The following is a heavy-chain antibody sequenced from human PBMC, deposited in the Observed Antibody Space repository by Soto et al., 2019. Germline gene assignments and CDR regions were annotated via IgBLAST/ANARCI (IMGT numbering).Heavy chain of an antibody. J-gene: IGHJ6*02. CDR1: GYSYTSYW. V-gene: IGHV5-10-1*01. CDR2: IDPSDSYT. D-gene: IGHD7-27*01. CDR3: ATGDKLGTLYYYCGMDV. Sequence: GESLKISCKGSGYSYTSYWISWVRQMPGKGLEWMGRIDPSDSYTNYSPSFQGRVTISADKSISTAYLQWSMLKASDTAMYYCATGDKLGTLYYYCGMDVWGQGTTVTVSS.